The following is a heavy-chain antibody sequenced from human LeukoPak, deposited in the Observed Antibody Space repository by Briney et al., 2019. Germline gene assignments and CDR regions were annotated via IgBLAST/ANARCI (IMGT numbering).Heavy chain of an antibody. V-gene: IGHV3-33*01. J-gene: IGHJ6*02. Sequence: GGSLRLSCAASGFTFSSYGRHWVRQAPGKGLEWVAVIWYDGSNKYYADSVKGRFTISRDNSKNTLYLQMNSLRAEDTAVYYCASAGHYYYYGMDVWGQGTTVTVSS. CDR1: GFTFSSYG. CDR3: ASAGHYYYYGMDV. D-gene: IGHD1-1*01. CDR2: IWYDGSNK.